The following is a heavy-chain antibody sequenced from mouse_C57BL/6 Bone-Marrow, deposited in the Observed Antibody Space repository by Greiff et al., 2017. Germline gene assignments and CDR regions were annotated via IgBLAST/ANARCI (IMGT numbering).Heavy chain of an antibody. J-gene: IGHJ4*01. D-gene: IGHD2-13*01. Sequence: EVMLVESGGGLVQPGGSMKLSCVASGFTFSNYWMNWVRQSPEKGLEWVAQIRLKSDNYATHYAESVKGRFTISRDDSKSSVYLQMNNLRAEDTGIYYCTGSWVRAMDYWGQGTSVTVSS. CDR3: TGSWVRAMDY. CDR1: GFTFSNYW. CDR2: IRLKSDNYAT. V-gene: IGHV6-3*01.